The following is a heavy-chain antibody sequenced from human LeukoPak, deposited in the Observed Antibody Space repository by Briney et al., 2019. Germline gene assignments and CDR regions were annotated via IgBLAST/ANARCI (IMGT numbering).Heavy chain of an antibody. D-gene: IGHD5-12*01. CDR1: GFTFSSYA. J-gene: IGHJ4*02. Sequence: GGSLRLSCAASGFTFSSYAMHWVRQAPGKGVEWVAVISYDGSNKYYADSVKGRFTISRDNSKNTLYLQMNSLRAEDTAVYYCATSAGPKYSGFDYWGQGTLVTVSS. CDR2: ISYDGSNK. V-gene: IGHV3-30*01. CDR3: ATSAGPKYSGFDY.